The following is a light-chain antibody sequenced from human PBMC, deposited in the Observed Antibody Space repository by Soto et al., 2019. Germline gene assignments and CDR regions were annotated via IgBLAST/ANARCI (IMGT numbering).Light chain of an antibody. CDR3: CSYAGSSIFVV. CDR1: SSYIGSYER. V-gene: IGLV2-23*02. CDR2: EDY. Sequence: QSALTQPASVSGSPGQSITISCTGTSSYIGSYERVSWYQWHPGKAPKLMIYEDYRRPSGISNRFSGSKSGYTASLTISGLQAEDEADYYCCSYAGSSIFVVFRGGTKLTVL. J-gene: IGLJ2*01.